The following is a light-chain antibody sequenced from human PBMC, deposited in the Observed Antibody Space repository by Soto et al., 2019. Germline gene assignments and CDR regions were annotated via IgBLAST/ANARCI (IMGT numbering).Light chain of an antibody. Sequence: DIQMTQSPSSVSASVGDKITITCRASRRINKYLNWYQQKRGEAPKLLIYGASTLQSGVPSRFSGSGSGTDFTLTISSLQAEDVAVYYCQQYSNTPQTFGGGTKVEIK. V-gene: IGKV1-39*01. CDR3: QQYSNTPQT. CDR2: GAS. CDR1: RRINKY. J-gene: IGKJ4*01.